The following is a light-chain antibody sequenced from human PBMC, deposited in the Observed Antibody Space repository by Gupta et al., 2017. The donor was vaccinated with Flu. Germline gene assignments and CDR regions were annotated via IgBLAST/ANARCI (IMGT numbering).Light chain of an antibody. CDR1: SNDVGGSNR. Sequence: QSAPTQPRSVSVSPGQSVTISCTGSSNDVGGSNRVSWYQQRPGKAPKLILYDVTERPSGVPDRFSGSKSGNTASLTISGLQAEDEADYYCSSHAGRVTWVFGTGTTVTVL. V-gene: IGLV2-11*01. CDR3: SSHAGRVTWV. CDR2: DVT. J-gene: IGLJ1*01.